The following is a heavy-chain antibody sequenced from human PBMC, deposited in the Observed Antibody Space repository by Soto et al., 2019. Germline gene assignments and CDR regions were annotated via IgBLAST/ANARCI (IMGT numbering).Heavy chain of an antibody. D-gene: IGHD2-15*01. CDR2: IYYSGST. CDR3: ARDRSRYCIGGSCYSTWYFDL. J-gene: IGHJ2*01. Sequence: QVQLQESGPGLVKPSQTLSLTCTVSGGYISSGGYYWSWIRQHPGKGLEWIGYIYYSGSTYYNPSLKRRVTISVDTAKNQFSLKLSSVTAADTAVYYCARDRSRYCIGGSCYSTWYFDLWGRGNLVTSSS. V-gene: IGHV4-31*03. CDR1: GGYISSGGYY.